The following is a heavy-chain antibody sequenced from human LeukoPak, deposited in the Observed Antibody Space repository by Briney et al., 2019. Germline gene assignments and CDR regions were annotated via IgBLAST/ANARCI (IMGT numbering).Heavy chain of an antibody. V-gene: IGHV4-31*03. CDR1: GGSISSGGYY. D-gene: IGHD6-13*01. CDR2: IYYSGST. J-gene: IGHJ4*02. Sequence: RSSETLSLTCTVSGGSISSGGYYWSWIRQHPGKGLEWIGYIYYSGSTYYNPSLKSRVTISVDTSKNQFSLKLSSVTAADTAVYYCARDFTWYGSHYFDYWGQGTLVTVSS. CDR3: ARDFTWYGSHYFDY.